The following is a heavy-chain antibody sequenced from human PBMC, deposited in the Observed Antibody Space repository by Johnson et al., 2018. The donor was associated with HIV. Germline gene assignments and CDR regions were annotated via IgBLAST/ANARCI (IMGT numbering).Heavy chain of an antibody. CDR1: GFTFSNAW. CDR3: SIDPIFLGYWYHSSP. D-gene: IGHD2-2*01. Sequence: VQLVESGGGLVQPGRSLRLSCAASGFTFSNAWMSWVRQAPGKGLEWVGRIKRKADGGTTDYAAPVKGRFSISRDDSKTTVYLQMNSLKTDATAVYFCSIDPIFLGYWYHSSPWGQGTMVTVSA. J-gene: IGHJ3*01. V-gene: IGHV3-15*01. CDR2: IKRKADGGTT.